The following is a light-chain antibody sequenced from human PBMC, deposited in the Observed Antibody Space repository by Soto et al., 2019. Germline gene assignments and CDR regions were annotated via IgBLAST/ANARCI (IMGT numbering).Light chain of an antibody. CDR3: LQSVQTPHT. Sequence: DIVMTQSPLSLPVTPGEPASISCRSSQSLLHRDGFNYLDWYPQKPGQSPQLLIHSGSDRASGVPDRFSGSGSGTDFTLEISRVEAEDVGVYYCLQSVQTPHTFGQGTKLEIK. V-gene: IGKV2-28*01. J-gene: IGKJ2*01. CDR2: SGS. CDR1: QSLLHRDGFNY.